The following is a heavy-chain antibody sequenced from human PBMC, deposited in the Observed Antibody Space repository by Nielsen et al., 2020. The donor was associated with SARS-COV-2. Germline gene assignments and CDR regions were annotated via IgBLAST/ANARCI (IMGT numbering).Heavy chain of an antibody. CDR3: ARVNPTSGSWFDAFDI. CDR1: GFTFSDSS. CDR2: IRSKANDYAT. Sequence: GESLKIPCAASGFTFSDSSMNWVRQASGKGLEWLGRIRSKANDYATEYPASVKGRFIISRDDSKNTAYLLMNSLKIDDTAVYYCARVNPTSGSWFDAFDIWGQGTLVTVSS. D-gene: IGHD1-26*01. V-gene: IGHV3-73*01. J-gene: IGHJ3*02.